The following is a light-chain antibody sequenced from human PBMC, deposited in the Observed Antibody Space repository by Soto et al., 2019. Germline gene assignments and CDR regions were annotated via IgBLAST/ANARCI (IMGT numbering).Light chain of an antibody. CDR2: EVS. Sequence: QSALTQPPSASGSPGQSVTISCTGTSSDVGGYNYVSWYQQHPDKAPKLMIYEVSKRPSGVPDRFSGSKSGNTASLTVSGLQAEDEADYYCSSYAGSNVFVVFGGGTKLTVL. CDR3: SSYAGSNVFVV. V-gene: IGLV2-8*01. J-gene: IGLJ2*01. CDR1: SSDVGGYNY.